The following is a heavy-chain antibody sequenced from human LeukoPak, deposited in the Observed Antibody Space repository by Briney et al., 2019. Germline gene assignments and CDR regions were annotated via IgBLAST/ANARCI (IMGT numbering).Heavy chain of an antibody. CDR3: ASGMIEFDY. CDR2: IKEDGGEM. J-gene: IGHJ4*02. V-gene: IGHV3-7*01. CDR1: GIRFNDYW. D-gene: IGHD1-14*01. Sequence: PGGSLRLSCTVSGIRFNDYWMSWVRQAPGEGLEWGANIKEDGGEMYYVGSVKGRFIISRDNAKNTVYLQMNILRVEDTAVYYCASGMIEFDYWGQGTLVTVSS.